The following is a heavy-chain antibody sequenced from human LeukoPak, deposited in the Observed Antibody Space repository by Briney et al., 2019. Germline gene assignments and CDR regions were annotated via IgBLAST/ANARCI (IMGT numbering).Heavy chain of an antibody. CDR1: GFTFTSNW. V-gene: IGHV3-7*04. CDR3: ARDTHYYDSRGYYYYYFDS. J-gene: IGHJ4*02. Sequence: GGSLRLSCAASGFTFTSNWMSWVRQAPGKGLEWVDNIKQDGSEKYYVDSVKGRFTISRDNARNSLYLQMNSLRAEDTAVYHCARDTHYYDSRGYYYYYFDSWGQGTLVTVSS. D-gene: IGHD3-22*01. CDR2: IKQDGSEK.